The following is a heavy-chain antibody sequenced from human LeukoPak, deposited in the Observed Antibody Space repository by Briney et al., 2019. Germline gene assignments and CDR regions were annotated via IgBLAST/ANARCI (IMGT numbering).Heavy chain of an antibody. D-gene: IGHD5-12*01. CDR2: ITATSNTF. V-gene: IGHV3-48*01. CDR3: ARSLSGYDPLSAF. J-gene: IGHJ4*01. Sequence: GGSLRLSCEVSGFTFTSYSMTWVRQVPGKGLGWIAYITATSNTFYYADSVKGRFTISRDNARNSLFLQMHSLTVEDTAVYYCARSLSGYDPLSAFWGHGTLVTVS. CDR1: GFTFTSYS.